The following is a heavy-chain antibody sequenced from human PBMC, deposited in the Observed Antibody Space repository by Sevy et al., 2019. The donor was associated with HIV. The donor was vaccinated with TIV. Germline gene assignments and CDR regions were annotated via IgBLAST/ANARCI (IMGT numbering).Heavy chain of an antibody. Sequence: SGPTLVKPTQTLTLTCTFSGFSLSTSGVGVGWIRQPPGKALEWLALIYWDDDKRYSPSLKSRLTITKDTSKNQVVLTRTNMDPVDTATYYCAHIDPRGSVDYFDYWGQGTLVTVSS. CDR1: GFSLSTSGVG. V-gene: IGHV2-5*02. CDR2: IYWDDDK. CDR3: AHIDPRGSVDYFDY. D-gene: IGHD3-10*01. J-gene: IGHJ4*02.